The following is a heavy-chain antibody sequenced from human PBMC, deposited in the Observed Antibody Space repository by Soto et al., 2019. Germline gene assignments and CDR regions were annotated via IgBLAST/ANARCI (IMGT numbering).Heavy chain of an antibody. J-gene: IGHJ5*02. Sequence: QVQLQESGPGLVKPSQTLSLTCTISGGSISSGGYYWSWIRQHPGKGLERIGYIYYSGSTYYNPSPENRVTISVDTSKNQFSLKLSSVTAADTAVYYCARKAAGILNWFDPWGQGTLVTVSS. CDR3: ARKAAGILNWFDP. CDR2: IYYSGST. D-gene: IGHD6-25*01. CDR1: GGSISSGGYY. V-gene: IGHV4-31*03.